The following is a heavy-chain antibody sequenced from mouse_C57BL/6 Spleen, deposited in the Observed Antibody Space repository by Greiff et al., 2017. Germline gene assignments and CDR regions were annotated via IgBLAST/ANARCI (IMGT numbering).Heavy chain of an antibody. Sequence: VQLQQPGAELVKPGASVKMSCKASGYTFTSYWITWVKQRPGQGLEWIGDIYPGSGSTNYNEKFKSKATLTVDTSSSTAYMQLSSLTSEDSAVYYCANYYGSSYPFAYWGQGTLVTVSA. CDR1: GYTFTSYW. V-gene: IGHV1-55*01. J-gene: IGHJ3*01. D-gene: IGHD1-1*01. CDR3: ANYYGSSYPFAY. CDR2: IYPGSGST.